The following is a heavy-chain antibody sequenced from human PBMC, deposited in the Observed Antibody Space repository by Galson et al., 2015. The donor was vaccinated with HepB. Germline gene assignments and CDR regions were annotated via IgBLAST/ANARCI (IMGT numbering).Heavy chain of an antibody. V-gene: IGHV1-69*04. CDR3: ASGRVGDFWSGYLVP. CDR1: GGTFSSYA. D-gene: IGHD3-3*01. J-gene: IGHJ5*02. CDR2: IIPILGIA. Sequence: SVKVSCKASGGTFSSYAISWVRQAPGQGLEWMGRIIPILGIANYAQKFQGRVTITADKSTSTAYMELSSQRSEDTAVYYCASGRVGDFWSGYLVPWGQGTLVTVSS.